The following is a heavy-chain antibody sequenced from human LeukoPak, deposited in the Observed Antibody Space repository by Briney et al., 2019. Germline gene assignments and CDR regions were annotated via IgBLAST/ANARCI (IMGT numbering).Heavy chain of an antibody. CDR2: IYTSGST. Sequence: SETLSLTCTVSGGSISSYYWSWIRQSTGKGLEWIGRIYTSGSTNYNPSLKSRVTMSVDTPKNQFSLKLSSVTAADTAVYYCARDAPANAFDIWGQGTMVTVSS. CDR3: ARDAPANAFDI. CDR1: GGSISSYY. V-gene: IGHV4-4*07. J-gene: IGHJ3*02.